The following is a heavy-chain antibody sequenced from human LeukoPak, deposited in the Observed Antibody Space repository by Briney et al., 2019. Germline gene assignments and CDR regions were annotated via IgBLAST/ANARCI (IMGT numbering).Heavy chain of an antibody. D-gene: IGHD3-10*01. CDR3: ATSMVRAVIVY. Sequence: ASVTVSFKVSGYTLTELSMHWVRQAPGKGLERMGGFDPEDGETIYAQKFQGRVTMTEDTSKDTAYMELSSLRSEDTAVYYCATSMVRAVIVYWGQGTLVTVSS. CDR1: GYTLTELS. CDR2: FDPEDGET. V-gene: IGHV1-24*01. J-gene: IGHJ4*02.